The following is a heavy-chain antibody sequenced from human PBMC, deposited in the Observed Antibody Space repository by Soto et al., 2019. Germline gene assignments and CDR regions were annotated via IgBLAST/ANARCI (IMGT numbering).Heavy chain of an antibody. CDR2: IWYDGSNK. Sequence: PGGSLRLSCAASGFTFSSYGMHWVRQAPGKGLEWVAVIWYDGSNKYYADSVKGRFTISRDNSKNTLYLQMNSLRAEDTAVYYCARDVGGYLPNEAYYFDTWGQGSLVTVSS. CDR3: ARDVGGYLPNEAYYFDT. CDR1: GFTFSSYG. V-gene: IGHV3-33*01. J-gene: IGHJ4*02. D-gene: IGHD5-12*01.